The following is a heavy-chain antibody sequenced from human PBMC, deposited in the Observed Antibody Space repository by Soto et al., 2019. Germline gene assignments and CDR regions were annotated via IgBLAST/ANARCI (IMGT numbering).Heavy chain of an antibody. CDR3: AKDRGSGWYRDFDY. CDR2: ISYDGSNK. D-gene: IGHD6-19*01. CDR1: GLTFSSYG. Sequence: QVKLVESGGGVVQPGRSLRLSCAASGLTFSSYGMHWVRQAPGKGLEWVAVISYDGSNKYYADSVKGRLTISRENSKNTVYLQMNSLRAEDTAMYYCAKDRGSGWYRDFDYWGQGTLVTVSS. J-gene: IGHJ4*02. V-gene: IGHV3-30*18.